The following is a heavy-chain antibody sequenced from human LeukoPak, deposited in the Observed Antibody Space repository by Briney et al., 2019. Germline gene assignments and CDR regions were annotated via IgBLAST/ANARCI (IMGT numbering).Heavy chain of an antibody. CDR3: ARTDGLLLNAFDT. J-gene: IGHJ3*02. CDR2: IYYSGST. D-gene: IGHD3-22*01. Sequence: PSETLSLTCTVSGGSISSYYWSWIRQPPGKGLEWIGYIYYSGSTNYNPSLKSRVTISVDTSKNQFSLKLSSVTAADTAVYYCARTDGLLLNAFDTWGQGTMVTVSS. V-gene: IGHV4-59*01. CDR1: GGSISSYY.